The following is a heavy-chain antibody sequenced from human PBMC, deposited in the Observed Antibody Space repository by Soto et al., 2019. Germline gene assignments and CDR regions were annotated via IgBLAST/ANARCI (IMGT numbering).Heavy chain of an antibody. CDR2: INAGNGNT. D-gene: IGHD3-10*01. CDR1: GYTFTSYA. V-gene: IGHV1-3*01. J-gene: IGHJ4*02. CDR3: ARDWQYGSGSYDY. Sequence: ASVKVACKASGYTFTSYAMHWVRQAPGQRLEWMGWINAGNGNTKYSQKFQGRVTITRDTSASTAYMELSSLRSEDTAVYYCARDWQYGSGSYDYWGQGTLVTVSS.